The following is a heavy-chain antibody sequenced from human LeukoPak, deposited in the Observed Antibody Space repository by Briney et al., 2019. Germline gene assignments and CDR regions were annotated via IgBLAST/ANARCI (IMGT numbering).Heavy chain of an antibody. CDR3: ARDLPPAPWNGMDV. D-gene: IGHD2-2*01. Sequence: AGGSLRLSCAASGLTVSSNYMSWVRQAPGKGLEWVSVIYSGGSTYYADSVKGRFTISRDNSKNTLYLQMNSLRPEDTAAYYCARDLPPAPWNGMDVWGQGTTVTVSS. V-gene: IGHV3-53*01. J-gene: IGHJ6*02. CDR1: GLTVSSNY. CDR2: IYSGGST.